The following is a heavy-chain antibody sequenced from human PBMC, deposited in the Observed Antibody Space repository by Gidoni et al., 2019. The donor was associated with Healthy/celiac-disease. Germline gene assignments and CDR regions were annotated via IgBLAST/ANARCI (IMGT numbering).Heavy chain of an antibody. CDR1: GFTFSSYG. CDR2: IWYDGSNK. J-gene: IGHJ4*02. V-gene: IGHV3-33*01. Sequence: QVQLVESGGGVVQPGRSLRLSCAASGFTFSSYGMHWVRQAPGKGLEWVAVIWYDGSNKYYADPVKGRFTISRDNSKNTLYLQMNSLRAEDTAVYYCAREGYCSGGSCYIDYWGQGTLVTVSS. D-gene: IGHD2-15*01. CDR3: AREGYCSGGSCYIDY.